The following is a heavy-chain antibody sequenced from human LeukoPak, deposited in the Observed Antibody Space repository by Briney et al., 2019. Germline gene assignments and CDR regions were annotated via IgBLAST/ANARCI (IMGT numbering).Heavy chain of an antibody. J-gene: IGHJ4*02. CDR2: ISQSGGS. Sequence: TSETLSLTCAVYGESFIDYHWSWIRQTPVKGLEWIGEISQSGGSKFYPPLKSRVTISMDTSKNQFSLHLKSVTAADTAKYFCARVSGLNNFDSWGQGTLVIVSA. CDR3: ARVSGLNNFDS. V-gene: IGHV4-34*01. CDR1: GESFIDYH. D-gene: IGHD1/OR15-1a*01.